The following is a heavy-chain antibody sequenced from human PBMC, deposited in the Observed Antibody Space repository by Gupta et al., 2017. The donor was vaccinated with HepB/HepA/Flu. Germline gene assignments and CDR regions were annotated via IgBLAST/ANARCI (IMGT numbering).Heavy chain of an antibody. V-gene: IGHV1-2*02. CDR1: GYSSIDYY. J-gene: IGHJ4*02. D-gene: IGHD2-15*01. Sequence: QVQLVQSGAVVKKPGASVKVSCKASGYSSIDYYIHWVRQAPGQGLEWMGWINPNSDDTSYAQKFQGRVTMTRDTSMSTAYMELSSLRSDDTAVYYCARGRPTRSAGFCSGGSCPPLGYWGQGTLVTVSS. CDR2: INPNSDDT. CDR3: ARGRPTRSAGFCSGGSCPPLGY.